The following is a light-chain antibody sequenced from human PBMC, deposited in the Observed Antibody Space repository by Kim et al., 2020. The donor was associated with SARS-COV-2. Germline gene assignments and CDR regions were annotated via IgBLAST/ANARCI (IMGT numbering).Light chain of an antibody. CDR2: DVS. J-gene: IGLJ2*01. CDR1: SSDVGGYNY. V-gene: IGLV2-14*03. CDR3: SSYTSSSTLV. Sequence: QSALTQPASASGSPGQSITISCTGTSSDVGGYNYVSWYQQHPGKAPKFMIYDVSNRPSGVSNRFSGSKSGNTASLTISGLQAEDEADYYCSSYTSSSTLVFGGGTQLTVL.